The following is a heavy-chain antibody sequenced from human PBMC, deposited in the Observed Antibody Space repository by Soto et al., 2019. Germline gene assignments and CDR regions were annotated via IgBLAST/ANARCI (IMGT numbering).Heavy chain of an antibody. CDR1: RGSISNYY. D-gene: IGHD6-13*01. Sequence: SETLSLTCTVSRGSISNYYWTWIRQPPGKGLEWIGYIYYSGTTNYNPSLKSRVTISVDTSKQQFCLKLSSVTPADTAVYYCRRSSRYSTEVWGQGTTVTV. CDR2: IYYSGTT. CDR3: RRSSRYSTEV. V-gene: IGHV4-59*01. J-gene: IGHJ6*02.